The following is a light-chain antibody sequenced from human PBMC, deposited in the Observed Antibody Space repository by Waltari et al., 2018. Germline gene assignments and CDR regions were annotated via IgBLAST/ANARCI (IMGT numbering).Light chain of an antibody. J-gene: IGKJ3*01. CDR3: QESVSTPKGT. CDR2: AAS. V-gene: IGKV1-39*01. CDR1: QSISTF. Sequence: DIQMTQSPSSQSASVGDRVTITCRASQSISTFLNWYQQKEGRAPKLLIYAASTLQRGVPSRFSGSGAGSDFTLTISSLQPEDSATYHCQESVSTPKGTFGPGTKVEIK.